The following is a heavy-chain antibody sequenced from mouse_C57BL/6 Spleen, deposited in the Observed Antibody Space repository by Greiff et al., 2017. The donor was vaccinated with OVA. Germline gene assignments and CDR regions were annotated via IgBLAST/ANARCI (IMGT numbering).Heavy chain of an antibody. CDR1: GFNIKDDY. J-gene: IGHJ4*01. V-gene: IGHV14-4*01. Sequence: VQLQQSGAELVRPGASVKLSCTASGFNIKDDYMHWVKQRPEQGLEWIGWIDPENGDTEYASKFQGKATITADTSSNTAYLQLSSLTSEDTAVYYYTTRPFYAMDYWGQGTSVTVSS. CDR3: TTRPFYAMDY. CDR2: IDPENGDT.